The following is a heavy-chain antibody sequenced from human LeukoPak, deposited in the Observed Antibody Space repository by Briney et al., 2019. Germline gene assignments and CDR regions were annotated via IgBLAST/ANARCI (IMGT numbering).Heavy chain of an antibody. CDR2: ISTTSSSSYL. Sequence: GGSLRLSCAASGFTFSRYAMNWVRQAQGKGLEWVSSISTTSSSSYLHYPDSMKGRFTISRDNAKSSLYLQMNSLRAEDTAVYYCARVMAGYSYMDVCGKGTTVTVSS. J-gene: IGHJ6*03. D-gene: IGHD3-10*01. CDR1: GFTFSRYA. V-gene: IGHV3-21*01. CDR3: ARVMAGYSYMDV.